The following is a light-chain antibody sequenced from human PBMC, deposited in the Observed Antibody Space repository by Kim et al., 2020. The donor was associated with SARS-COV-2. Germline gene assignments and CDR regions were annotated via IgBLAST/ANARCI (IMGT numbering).Light chain of an antibody. Sequence: EIVLTQSPATLSLSPGERATLSCRASQSVSSYLAWYQQKPGQAPRLLIYDASNRATGIPARFSGRGSGTDFTLTISSLEPEDFAVYYCQQRSNWRTFGGRTKVDIK. CDR3: QQRSNWRT. J-gene: IGKJ4*01. CDR1: QSVSSY. CDR2: DAS. V-gene: IGKV3-11*01.